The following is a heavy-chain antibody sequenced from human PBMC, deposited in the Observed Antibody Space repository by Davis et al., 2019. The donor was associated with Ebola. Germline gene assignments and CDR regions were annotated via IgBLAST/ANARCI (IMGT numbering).Heavy chain of an antibody. CDR1: GYTFTNYG. CDR3: ARVKYDFWSGHDY. Sequence: ASVKVSCKASGYTFTNYGITWVRQAPGQGLEWMGWINPHNGNTNYAQNVQGRVTMTTDTSTSTAYMEVGSLKSDDTAVYYCARVKYDFWSGHDYWGQGTLVTVSS. D-gene: IGHD3-3*01. J-gene: IGHJ4*02. CDR2: INPHNGNT. V-gene: IGHV1-18*04.